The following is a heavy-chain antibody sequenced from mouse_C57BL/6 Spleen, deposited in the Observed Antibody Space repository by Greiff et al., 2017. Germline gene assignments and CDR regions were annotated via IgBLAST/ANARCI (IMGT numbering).Heavy chain of an antibody. CDR1: GFTFSSYA. V-gene: IGHV5-4*03. CDR3: ARGGGTRAMDY. J-gene: IGHJ4*01. Sequence: DVKLVESGGGLVKPGGSLKLSCAASGFTFSSYAMSWVRQTPEKRLEWVATISAGGSYTYYPDNVKGRFTISRDNAKNNLYLQMSHLKSEDTAMXYCARGGGTRAMDYWGQGTSVTVSS. CDR2: ISAGGSYT. D-gene: IGHD4-1*01.